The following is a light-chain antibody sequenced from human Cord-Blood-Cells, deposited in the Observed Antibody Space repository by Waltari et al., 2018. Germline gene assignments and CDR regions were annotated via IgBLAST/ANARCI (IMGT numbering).Light chain of an antibody. CDR2: DVS. J-gene: IGLJ2*01. Sequence: QPALTHPDSVSGSPAQSIPSSRTGTSSGDGGYNYLSWYQQHPGKAPKLMIYDVSNRPSGVSNRFSGSKSGNTASLTISGLQAEDEADYYCSSYTSSSTLFGGGTKLTVL. V-gene: IGLV2-14*01. CDR1: SSGDGGYNY. CDR3: SSYTSSSTL.